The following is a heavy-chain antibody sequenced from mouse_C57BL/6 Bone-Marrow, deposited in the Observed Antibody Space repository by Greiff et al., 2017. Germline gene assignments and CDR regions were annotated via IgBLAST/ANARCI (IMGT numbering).Heavy chain of an antibody. D-gene: IGHD2-5*01. J-gene: IGHJ4*01. CDR1: GYTFTSYW. Sequence: QVQLQQPGAELVKPGASVKLSCKASGYTFTSYWMHWVKQRPGQGLEWIGMIHPNSGSTNYNAKFKSKATLTVDKSSSTAYMQLSSLTSEDSAVYCCARYSNPIAMDYWGQGTSVTVSS. CDR3: ARYSNPIAMDY. CDR2: IHPNSGST. V-gene: IGHV1-64*01.